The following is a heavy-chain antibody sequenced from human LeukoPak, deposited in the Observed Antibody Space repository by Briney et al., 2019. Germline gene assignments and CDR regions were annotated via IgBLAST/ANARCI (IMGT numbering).Heavy chain of an antibody. Sequence: GGSLRLSCAASGFTFSDHYMDWVRQAPGKGLEWVGRSRNKAASYSTEYAASVNGRFTISRDDSKKSVFLQMDSLQTEDTAVYYCARGVRHSSGWDFDYWGQGTLVTV. CDR3: ARGVRHSSGWDFDY. V-gene: IGHV3-72*01. D-gene: IGHD6-19*01. CDR1: GFTFSDHY. CDR2: SRNKAASYST. J-gene: IGHJ4*02.